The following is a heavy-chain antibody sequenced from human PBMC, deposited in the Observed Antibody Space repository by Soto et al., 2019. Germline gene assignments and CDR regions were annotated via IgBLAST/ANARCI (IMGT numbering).Heavy chain of an antibody. CDR1: GFTFSSDA. Sequence: EVQLLESGGGLVQPGGSLRLSCAASGFTFSSDAMSWVRQAPGKGLEWVSAISGSGGSTYYADSVKGRFTISRDNSKNTLYLQMNSLRAEDTALYYCAKSLWFGELFVYFDYWGQGTLVTVSS. CDR3: AKSLWFGELFVYFDY. V-gene: IGHV3-23*01. J-gene: IGHJ4*02. CDR2: ISGSGGST. D-gene: IGHD3-10*01.